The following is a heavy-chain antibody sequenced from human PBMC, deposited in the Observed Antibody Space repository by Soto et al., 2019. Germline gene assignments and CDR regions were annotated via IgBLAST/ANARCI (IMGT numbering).Heavy chain of an antibody. CDR1: GGSISSYY. V-gene: IGHV4-59*01. Sequence: QVQLQESGPGLVKPSETLSLTCTVSGGSISSYYWSWIRQPPGKGLEWIGYIYYSGSTNHNPSLKSRVTMSVDTAKNQFSLKLRSGTAADTAVYYCARGLYSSSWYRADDWGQGILVTVSS. CDR3: ARGLYSSSWYRADD. CDR2: IYYSGST. D-gene: IGHD6-13*01. J-gene: IGHJ4*02.